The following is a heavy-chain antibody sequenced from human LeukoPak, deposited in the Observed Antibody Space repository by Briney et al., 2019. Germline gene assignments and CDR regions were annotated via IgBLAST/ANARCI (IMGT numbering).Heavy chain of an antibody. Sequence: GGSLRLSCAASAFTFSSYWMSWVRQAPGKGLEWVSYISSSGSTIYYADSVKGRFTISRDNAKNSLYLQMNSLRAEDTAVYYCAELGITMIGGVWGKGTTVTISS. CDR2: ISSSGSTI. CDR1: AFTFSSYW. J-gene: IGHJ6*04. D-gene: IGHD3-10*02. V-gene: IGHV3-48*04. CDR3: AELGITMIGGV.